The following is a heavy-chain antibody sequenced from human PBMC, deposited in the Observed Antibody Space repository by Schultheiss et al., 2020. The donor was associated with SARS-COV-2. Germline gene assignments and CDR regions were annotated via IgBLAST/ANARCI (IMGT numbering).Heavy chain of an antibody. CDR2: INSDGSST. V-gene: IGHV3-74*01. J-gene: IGHJ3*02. D-gene: IGHD6-13*01. Sequence: GGSLRLSCAASGFTFSSYWMHWVRQAPGKGLVWVSRINSDGSSTSYADSVKGRFTISRDDSKNTAYLQMNSLKTEDTAVYYCARSQYSSSSGWLAFDIWGQGTMVTVSS. CDR1: GFTFSSYW. CDR3: ARSQYSSSSGWLAFDI.